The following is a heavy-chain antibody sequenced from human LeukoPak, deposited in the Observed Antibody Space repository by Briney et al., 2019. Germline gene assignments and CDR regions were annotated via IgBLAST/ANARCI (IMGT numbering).Heavy chain of an antibody. Sequence: SETLSLTCTVSGGSISSYYWNWIRQPPGKGLEWIGYIYYSGSTDYNPSLKSRVTISVDTSKNQFSLKLSSVTAADTAVYYCARSLYYYGSDSFDIWGQGTMVTVSS. J-gene: IGHJ3*02. CDR3: ARSLYYYGSDSFDI. V-gene: IGHV4-59*01. CDR1: GGSISSYY. D-gene: IGHD3-10*01. CDR2: IYYSGST.